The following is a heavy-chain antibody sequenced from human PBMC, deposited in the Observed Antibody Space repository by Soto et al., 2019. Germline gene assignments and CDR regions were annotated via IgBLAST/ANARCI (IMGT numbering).Heavy chain of an antibody. CDR3: VRGHYDSLAGYSRSYYYGMDV. CDR1: GGTFSSYA. V-gene: IGHV1-69*06. Sequence: QVQLVQSGAEVKKPGSSVKVSCKASGGTFSSYAISWVRQAPGQGLEWMGGIIPTFGTANYAQKFQGRVTITADKSTSTAYMGMSSLRSEDTAVYYCVRGHYDSLAGYSRSYYYGMDVWGQGTTVTVSS. J-gene: IGHJ6*02. CDR2: IIPTFGTA. D-gene: IGHD3-9*01.